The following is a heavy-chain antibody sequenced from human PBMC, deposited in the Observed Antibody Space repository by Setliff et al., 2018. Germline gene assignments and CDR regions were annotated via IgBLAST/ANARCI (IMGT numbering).Heavy chain of an antibody. Sequence: SETLSLTCTVSGGSISSYYWSWIRQPAGKGLEWIGHIYIGGSANYNPSLKSRVTMSIDTSKNQFSLKLKSVTAADSAVYYCARHGGWYFDLWGRGTLVTVSS. V-gene: IGHV4-4*07. CDR1: GGSISSYY. J-gene: IGHJ2*01. CDR2: IYIGGSA. D-gene: IGHD4-17*01. CDR3: ARHGGWYFDL.